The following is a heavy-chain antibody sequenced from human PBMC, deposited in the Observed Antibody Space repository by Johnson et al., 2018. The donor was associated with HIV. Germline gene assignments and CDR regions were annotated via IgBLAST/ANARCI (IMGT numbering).Heavy chain of an antibody. J-gene: IGHJ3*02. Sequence: VQLVESGGGLIQPGGSLRLSCAASRFTFEDYAMHWVRQAPGKGLEWVSGINWNSGTVAYADSVQGRFTISRDNAKKSLYLQMNSLRIEDTAFYYCAKDRTKDYGDYSGDAFDIWGQGTMVTVSS. D-gene: IGHD4-17*01. CDR1: RFTFEDYA. CDR3: AKDRTKDYGDYSGDAFDI. V-gene: IGHV3-9*01. CDR2: INWNSGTV.